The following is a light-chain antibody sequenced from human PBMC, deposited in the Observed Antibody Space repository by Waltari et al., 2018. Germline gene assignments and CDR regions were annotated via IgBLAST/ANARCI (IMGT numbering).Light chain of an antibody. J-gene: IGKJ4*01. V-gene: IGKV3-20*01. Sequence: EIVLTQSPGTLSLSPGERATLSCRASQTVRTTYLAWYQQKPGQAPTLLIYGASSRATGIPDRCSGSGSGTDFSLTISSLEHEDFAVYYCQQYDISPLTFGGGTRVEIK. CDR1: QTVRTTY. CDR3: QQYDISPLT. CDR2: GAS.